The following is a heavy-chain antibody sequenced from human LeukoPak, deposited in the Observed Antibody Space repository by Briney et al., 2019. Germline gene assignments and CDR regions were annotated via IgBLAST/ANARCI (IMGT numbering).Heavy chain of an antibody. CDR2: IYYSGST. V-gene: IGHV4-59*01. Sequence: PSETLSLTCTVSGGSISSYYWSWIRQPPGKGLEWIGYIYYSGSTNYNPSLKSRVTISVDTSKNQFSLKLSSVTAADTAVYYCARANRDFWLNWFDPWGQGTLVTVSS. D-gene: IGHD3-3*01. CDR1: GGSISSYY. J-gene: IGHJ5*02. CDR3: ARANRDFWLNWFDP.